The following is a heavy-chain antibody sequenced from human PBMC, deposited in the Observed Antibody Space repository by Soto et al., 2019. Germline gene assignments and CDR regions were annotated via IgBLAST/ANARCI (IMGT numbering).Heavy chain of an antibody. J-gene: IGHJ4*02. CDR2: VYSGGDT. Sequence: QLVETGGGLIQPGTSLTLSCAASGFSVSRNYMTWVRQAPGKGLEWVSFVYSGGDTFYADSVKGRFILSRDDSQNPMYLQMNNLRAEDTAVYYCARVPGRLWGRGTLVTVAS. D-gene: IGHD3-10*01. V-gene: IGHV3-53*02. CDR1: GFSVSRNY. CDR3: ARVPGRL.